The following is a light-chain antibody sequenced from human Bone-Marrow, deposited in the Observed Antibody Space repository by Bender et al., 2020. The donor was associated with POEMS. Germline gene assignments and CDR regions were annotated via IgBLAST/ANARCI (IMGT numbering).Light chain of an antibody. CDR1: SSDVGGYNY. Sequence: QSALTQPRSVSGSPGQSVTISCTGTSSDVGGYNYVSWYQQHPGKAPKLMIYDVSKRPSGVPDRFSGSKSGNTASLTISGLQAEDEADYYCCSYSGINIYLFAGGTKLTVL. CDR3: CSYSGINIYL. V-gene: IGLV2-11*01. CDR2: DVS. J-gene: IGLJ2*01.